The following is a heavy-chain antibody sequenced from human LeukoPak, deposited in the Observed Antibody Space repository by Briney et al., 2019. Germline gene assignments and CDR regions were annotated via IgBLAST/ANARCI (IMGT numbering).Heavy chain of an antibody. CDR1: GGSISSYY. J-gene: IGHJ3*02. CDR2: IYYSGST. V-gene: IGHV4-59*01. CDR3: ARIRDGYNDAYDI. Sequence: SETLSLTCTVSGGSISSYYWSWIRQPPGKGLEWIGYIYYSGSTNYNPSLKSRVTISVDTSKNQFSLKLSSVTAADTAIYYCARIRDGYNDAYDIWGQGTVVTVPS. D-gene: IGHD5-24*01.